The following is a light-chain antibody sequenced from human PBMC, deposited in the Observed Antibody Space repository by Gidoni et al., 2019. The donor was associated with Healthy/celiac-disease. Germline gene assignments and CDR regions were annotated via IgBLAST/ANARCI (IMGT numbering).Light chain of an antibody. CDR2: GAS. J-gene: IGKJ2*01. Sequence: SQSVSSSYLAWYQQKPGQAPRLLIYGASSRATGIPDRFSGSGSGTDFTLTISRLEPEDFAVYYCQQYGSSPYTFGQGTKLEIK. V-gene: IGKV3-20*01. CDR1: QSVSSSY. CDR3: QQYGSSPYT.